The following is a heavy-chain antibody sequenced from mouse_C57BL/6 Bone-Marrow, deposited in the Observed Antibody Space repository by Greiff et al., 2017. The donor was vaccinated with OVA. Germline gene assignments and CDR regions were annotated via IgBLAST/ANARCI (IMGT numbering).Heavy chain of an antibody. V-gene: IGHV3-6*01. CDR1: GYSITSGYY. CDR3: ARGYYGSSYLHWYFDV. Sequence: EVQVVESGPGLVKPSQSLSLTCSVTGYSITSGYYWNWIRQFPGNKLEWMGYISYDGSNNYNPSLKNRISITRDPSKNQFFLKLNSVTTEDTATYYCARGYYGSSYLHWYFDVWGTGTTVTVSS. CDR2: ISYDGSN. D-gene: IGHD1-1*01. J-gene: IGHJ1*03.